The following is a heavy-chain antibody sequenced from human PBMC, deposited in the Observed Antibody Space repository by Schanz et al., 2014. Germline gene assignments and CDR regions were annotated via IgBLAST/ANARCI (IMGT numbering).Heavy chain of an antibody. CDR2: ISDSGDTA. V-gene: IGHV3-23*04. Sequence: EVQLVASGGGLVQPGGSLRLSCAASGFTFTNYAMSWVRQAPGKGLEWVSLISDSGDTAYYADSVKGRFTISRDNSKNTLYLQMNSLRPEDTAVYYCAKYRGYYRVSGSYRELEYWGQGTLVTVSS. J-gene: IGHJ4*02. CDR1: GFTFTNYA. D-gene: IGHD3-10*01. CDR3: AKYRGYYRVSGSYRELEY.